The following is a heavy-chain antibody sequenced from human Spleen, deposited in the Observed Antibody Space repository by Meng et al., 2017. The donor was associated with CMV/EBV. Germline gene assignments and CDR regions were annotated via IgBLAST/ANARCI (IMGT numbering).Heavy chain of an antibody. Sequence: SGFTFSSYAMHWVRQAPRKGLEWVAVISYDGSNKYYADSVKGRFTISRDNSKNTLYLQMNSLRAEDTAVYYCARDRGGDIVVAGLDPWGQGTLVTVSS. V-gene: IGHV3-30*04. J-gene: IGHJ5*02. CDR1: GFTFSSYA. D-gene: IGHD2-2*01. CDR2: ISYDGSNK. CDR3: ARDRGGDIVVAGLDP.